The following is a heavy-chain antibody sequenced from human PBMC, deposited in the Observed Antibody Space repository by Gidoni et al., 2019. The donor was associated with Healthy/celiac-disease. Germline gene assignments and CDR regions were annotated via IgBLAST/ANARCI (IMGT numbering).Heavy chain of an antibody. D-gene: IGHD1-26*01. CDR3: AKGSREYSGSYYYYYYGMDV. CDR1: GFTFSSYA. V-gene: IGHV3-23*01. Sequence: EVQLLESGGGLVQPGGSLRLSCAASGFTFSSYAISWVRQAPGKGLEWVSAISGSGGSTYYADSVKGRFTISRDNSKNTLYLQMNSLRAEDTAVYYCAKGSREYSGSYYYYYYGMDVWGQGTTVTVSS. J-gene: IGHJ6*02. CDR2: ISGSGGST.